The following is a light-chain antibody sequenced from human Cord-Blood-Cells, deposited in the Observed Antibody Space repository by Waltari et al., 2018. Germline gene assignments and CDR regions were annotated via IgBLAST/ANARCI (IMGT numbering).Light chain of an antibody. CDR3: SSYTSSSTPVV. V-gene: IGLV2-14*01. Sequence: QSALTQPASVSGSPGQSSTISCPGTSSDVGGYNYVSWYQQHPGKAPKLMIYDVSNRPSGVSNRFSGSKSGNTASLTISGLQAEDEADYYCSSYTSSSTPVVFGGGTKLTVL. CDR1: SSDVGGYNY. CDR2: DVS. J-gene: IGLJ2*01.